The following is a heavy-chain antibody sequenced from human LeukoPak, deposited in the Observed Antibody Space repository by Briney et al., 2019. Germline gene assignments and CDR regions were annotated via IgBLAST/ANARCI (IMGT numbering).Heavy chain of an antibody. CDR3: ATSFRSGWGFDS. Sequence: PSETLSLTCTVSGGSISSGDYYWSWIRQPPGKGLEWIGNIYYMLNANSYNPSLKSRVSISMDTPGTQFSLKLNSVTAADTAVYYCATSFRSGWGFDSWGQGILVAVSS. CDR2: IYYMLNA. J-gene: IGHJ4*02. CDR1: GGSISSGDYY. V-gene: IGHV4-61*08. D-gene: IGHD6-19*01.